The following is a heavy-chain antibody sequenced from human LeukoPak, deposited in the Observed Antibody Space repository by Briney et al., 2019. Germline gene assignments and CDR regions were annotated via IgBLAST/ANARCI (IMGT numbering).Heavy chain of an antibody. V-gene: IGHV3-48*01. CDR3: ARNFHRRLYDSSGYYPY. CDR2: ISSSSTTI. Sequence: GRSLRLSCAASGFTFSSYSMSWVRQAPGKGLECVSYISSSSTTIYYADSVKGRFTISRDNAKNSLYLQMNSLRAEDTAVYYCARNFHRRLYDSSGYYPYWGQGTLVTVSS. CDR1: GFTFSSYS. J-gene: IGHJ4*02. D-gene: IGHD3-22*01.